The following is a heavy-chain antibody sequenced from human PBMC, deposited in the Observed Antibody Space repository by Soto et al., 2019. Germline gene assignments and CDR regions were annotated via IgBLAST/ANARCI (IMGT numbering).Heavy chain of an antibody. Sequence: QVQLVESGGGLVKPGGSLRLSCAASGFTFSDYYMSWIRQAPGKGLEWVSYISSSSSYTNYADSVKGRFTISRDNAKNSLYLQMNSLRAEDTAVYYCARGKGFGEYRLSWLDPWGQGTLVTVSS. D-gene: IGHD3-10*01. J-gene: IGHJ5*02. CDR1: GFTFSDYY. CDR2: ISSSSSYT. V-gene: IGHV3-11*05. CDR3: ARGKGFGEYRLSWLDP.